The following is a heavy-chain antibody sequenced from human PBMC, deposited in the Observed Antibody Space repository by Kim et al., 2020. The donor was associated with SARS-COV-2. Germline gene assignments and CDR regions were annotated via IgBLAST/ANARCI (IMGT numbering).Heavy chain of an antibody. V-gene: IGHV4-59*13. J-gene: IGHJ1*01. CDR3: ASYSGSFYFQH. Sequence: SETLSLTCTVSGASITSYYWTWIRQPPVKGLELIGYIYYSGSTNYNPSLNSRVTLSVDTSKNQFSLKLSSVTAADTAVYYCASYSGSFYFQHWGLGTLITVSS. CDR2: IYYSGST. D-gene: IGHD1-26*01. CDR1: GASITSYY.